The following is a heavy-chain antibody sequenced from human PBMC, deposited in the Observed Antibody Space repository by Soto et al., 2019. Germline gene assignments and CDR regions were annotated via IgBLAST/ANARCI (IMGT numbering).Heavy chain of an antibody. CDR1: GGSISSGGYY. V-gene: IGHV4-31*03. CDR3: ARVAELGGGMDV. J-gene: IGHJ6*02. D-gene: IGHD3-16*01. CDR2: IYYSGST. Sequence: QVQLQESGPGLVKPSQTLSLTCTVSGGSISSGGYYWSWIRQHPGKGLEWIGYIYYSGSTYYNPSLKSRVTMSVDTSKNQLSLKLSSVTAADTAVYYCARVAELGGGMDVWGQGTTVTVSS.